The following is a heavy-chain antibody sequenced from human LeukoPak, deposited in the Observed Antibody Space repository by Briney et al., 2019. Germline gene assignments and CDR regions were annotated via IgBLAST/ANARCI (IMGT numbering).Heavy chain of an antibody. CDR2: VYSSGIT. J-gene: IGHJ3*02. CDR1: GGSISDYN. CDR3: ATSHLVAWLDAYDI. D-gene: IGHD5-12*01. V-gene: IGHV4-4*07. Sequence: PSETLSLTCTVSGGSISDYNWNWIRQPAGKGLECLGRVYSSGITNYNPSLKSRATISVDKSNSQFSLKLTSVTAADTALDYCATSHLVAWLDAYDIWGQGTMVTVSS.